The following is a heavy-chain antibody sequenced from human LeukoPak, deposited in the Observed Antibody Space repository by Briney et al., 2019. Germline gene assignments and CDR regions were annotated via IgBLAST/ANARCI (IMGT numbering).Heavy chain of an antibody. CDR2: VDHTVST. V-gene: IGHV4-59*01. CDR1: DDSLTMYY. Sequence: PSETLSLTCSLSDDSLTMYYWTWIRQPPGKGLEWIGYVDHTVSTNFNPSLKSRVTISVDTSKNQFSLKLSSVTAADTAVYYCASGDILTGYYTQFDYWGQGTLVTVSS. CDR3: ASGDILTGYYTQFDY. J-gene: IGHJ4*02. D-gene: IGHD3-9*01.